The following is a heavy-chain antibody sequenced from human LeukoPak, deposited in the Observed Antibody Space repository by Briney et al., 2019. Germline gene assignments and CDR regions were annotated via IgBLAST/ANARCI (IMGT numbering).Heavy chain of an antibody. Sequence: ASVKVSCKASGYTFTSYDINWVRQATGQGREGMGWMNLNCGNTGYAQQFQGRVTLPKNTSLSTAYSALSSPGSERPAVDYFAGWGGSVIYFGYGGRGTLVTVSS. CDR3: AGWGGSVIYFGY. D-gene: IGHD3-16*01. CDR1: GYTFTSYD. CDR2: MNLNCGNT. J-gene: IGHJ4*02. V-gene: IGHV1-8*01.